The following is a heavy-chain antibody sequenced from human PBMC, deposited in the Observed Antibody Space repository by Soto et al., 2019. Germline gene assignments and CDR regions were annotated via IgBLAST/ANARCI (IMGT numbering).Heavy chain of an antibody. CDR2: IKSKTDGGTT. J-gene: IGHJ4*02. Sequence: EVQLVESGGGLVKPGGSLRLSCAASGFTFSNAWMSWVRQAPGKGLEWVGRIKSKTDGGTTDYAAPVKGRFTISRDDSKNTLYLQMNSLKTEDTAVYYCTTSLYDFWSGRVGWGQGTLVTVSS. D-gene: IGHD3-3*01. V-gene: IGHV3-15*01. CDR3: TTSLYDFWSGRVG. CDR1: GFTFSNAW.